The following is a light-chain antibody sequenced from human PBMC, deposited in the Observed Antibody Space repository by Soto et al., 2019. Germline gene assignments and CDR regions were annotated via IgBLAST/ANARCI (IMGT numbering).Light chain of an antibody. CDR1: QAIINY. CDR2: AAS. CDR3: LQDYSYPRT. V-gene: IGKV1-6*01. J-gene: IGKJ1*01. Sequence: AIHMTQSPSXXXAXXGXRXTITCRASQAIINYLAWYQQKPGKAPNLLIYAASTLQTGVPSRFSGSGSGTDFTLTISSLQPEDFATYYCLQDYSYPRTFGQGTKVDI.